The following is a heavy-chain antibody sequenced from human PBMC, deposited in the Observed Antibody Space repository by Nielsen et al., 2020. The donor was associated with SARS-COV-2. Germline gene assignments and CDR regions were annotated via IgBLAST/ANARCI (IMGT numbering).Heavy chain of an antibody. CDR3: ARVGLSSGWSLYYYYGMDV. D-gene: IGHD6-13*01. CDR2: ISSGSSTI. V-gene: IGHV3-48*04. Sequence: GESLKISCAASGFTFSSYSMNWVRQAPGKGLEWVSYISSGSSTIYYADSVKGRFTISRDNAKNSLYLQMNSLRAEDTAVYYCARVGLSSGWSLYYYYGMDVWGQGTTVTVSS. CDR1: GFTFSSYS. J-gene: IGHJ6*02.